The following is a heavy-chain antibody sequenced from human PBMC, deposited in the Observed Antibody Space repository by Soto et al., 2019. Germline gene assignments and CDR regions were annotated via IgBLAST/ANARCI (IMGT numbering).Heavy chain of an antibody. J-gene: IGHJ4*02. CDR1: GFTFSSYA. V-gene: IGHV3-23*01. CDR2: ISGSGGST. CDR3: TTVVVVAATATLFDY. D-gene: IGHD2-15*01. Sequence: PGGSLRLSCAASGFTFSSYAMSWVRQAPGKGLEWVSAISGSGGSTYYADSVKGRFTISRDNSKNTLYLQMNSLKTEDTAVYYCTTVVVVAATATLFDYWGQGTLVTVSS.